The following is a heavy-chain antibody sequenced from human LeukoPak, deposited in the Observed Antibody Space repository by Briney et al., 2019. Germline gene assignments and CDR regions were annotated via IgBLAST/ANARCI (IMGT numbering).Heavy chain of an antibody. V-gene: IGHV1-58*02. CDR2: IVVGGGNT. J-gene: IGHJ4*02. Sequence: SVKVSCKASGFTFTSSAMQGVRQARGQRLEWIGWIVVGGGNTNYAQKFQERVTITRDMSTSTAYMELSSLRCEDTAVYYCAADPGYDSSGYQFDYWGQGTLVTVSS. D-gene: IGHD3-22*01. CDR1: GFTFTSSA. CDR3: AADPGYDSSGYQFDY.